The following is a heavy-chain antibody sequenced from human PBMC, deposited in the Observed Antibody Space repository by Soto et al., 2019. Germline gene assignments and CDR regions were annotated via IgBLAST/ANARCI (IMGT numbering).Heavy chain of an antibody. CDR3: AKDWGVYDVSGDFSDYFDS. CDR2: ISSDGNNK. J-gene: IGHJ4*02. D-gene: IGHD3-22*01. V-gene: IGHV3-30*18. Sequence: VQLVQSGGGVVQPGGSLRLSCVASGFTFSTDAMHWVRQAPGKGLEWVSAISSDGNNKDYGDSVKGRFTISRDNSKNTLYLQMNSLRAEDTAVYYCAKDWGVYDVSGDFSDYFDSWGQGILVTVSS. CDR1: GFTFSTDA.